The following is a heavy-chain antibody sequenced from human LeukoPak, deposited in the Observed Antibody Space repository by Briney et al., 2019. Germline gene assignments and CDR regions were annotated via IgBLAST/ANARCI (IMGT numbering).Heavy chain of an antibody. V-gene: IGHV4-31*03. D-gene: IGHD3-10*01. CDR2: IYYSGST. J-gene: IGHJ4*02. CDR3: ARRAVRGVIIYDY. Sequence: SQTLSLTCTVSGGSISSGGYYWSWIRQHPGKGLEWIGYIYYSGSTYYNPTLKSRVTISVDTSKNQFSLKLSSVTAADTAVYYCARRAVRGVIIYDYWGQGTLVTVSS. CDR1: GGSISSGGYY.